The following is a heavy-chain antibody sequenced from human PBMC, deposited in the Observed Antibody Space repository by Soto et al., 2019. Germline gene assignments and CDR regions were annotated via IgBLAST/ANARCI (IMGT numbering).Heavy chain of an antibody. CDR1: RVALNSYA. D-gene: IGHD2-15*01. CDR3: ARCSGGTCYASYGFDI. J-gene: IGHJ3*02. V-gene: IGHV1-69*13. CDR2: IIPINGKE. Sequence: SVKVTSKASRVALNSYAIRWAPQAPRQGLEWMGWIIPINGKENYAQNLQGRVTLIADESTSTAYMELRSLMYDDTAVYYCARCSGGTCYASYGFDIWGQGTMVTVSS.